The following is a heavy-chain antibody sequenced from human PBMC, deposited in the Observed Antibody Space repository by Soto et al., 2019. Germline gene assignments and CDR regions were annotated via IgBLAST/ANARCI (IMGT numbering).Heavy chain of an antibody. J-gene: IGHJ6*02. CDR3: ARYSSSSNYYFGMDV. D-gene: IGHD6-6*01. CDR1: GFTFSSYG. Sequence: QVQLVESGGGVVQPGRSLRLSCAASGFTFSSYGMHWVRQAPGKGLEWVAVTSFDGSNEYYVDSVRGRFTIFRDNSKNTLYLQMNSHRADDTARYYCARYSSSSNYYFGMDVWGQGTTVTVSS. CDR2: TSFDGSNE. V-gene: IGHV3-30*03.